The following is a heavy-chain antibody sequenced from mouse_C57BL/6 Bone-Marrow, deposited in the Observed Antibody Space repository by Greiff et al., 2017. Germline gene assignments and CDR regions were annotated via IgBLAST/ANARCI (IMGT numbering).Heavy chain of an antibody. J-gene: IGHJ3*01. D-gene: IGHD2-2*01. CDR3: ARDGYCFAY. CDR2: ISAGGSYT. CDR1: GFTFSSYA. Sequence: DVKLVESGGGLVKPGGSLKLSCAASGFTFSSYAMSWVSPTPEKRLEWVATISAGGSYTYYPDNVKGRFTISIDNAKNTLYLHMSHLKSEDTARYYCARDGYCFAYWGQGTPVTVSS. V-gene: IGHV5-4*01.